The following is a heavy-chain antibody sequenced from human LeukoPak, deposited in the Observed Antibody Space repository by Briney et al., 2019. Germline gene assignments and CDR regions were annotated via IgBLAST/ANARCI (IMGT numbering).Heavy chain of an antibody. V-gene: IGHV3-23*01. Sequence: GGSLRLSCAASGFTFSDYYMSWIRQAPGKGLEWVSAIGGGGGSTYYADSVKGRFTISRDNSKNTLYLQMNSLRAEDTAVYYCAKDRKQQLSRSFDYWGQGTLVTVSS. CDR3: AKDRKQQLSRSFDY. CDR1: GFTFSDYY. CDR2: IGGGGGST. D-gene: IGHD6-13*01. J-gene: IGHJ4*02.